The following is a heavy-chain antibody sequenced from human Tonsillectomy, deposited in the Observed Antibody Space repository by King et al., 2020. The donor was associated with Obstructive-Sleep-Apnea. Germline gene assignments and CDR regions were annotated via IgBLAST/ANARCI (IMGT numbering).Heavy chain of an antibody. D-gene: IGHD2-15*01. CDR3: ARGRSSRNWFDP. CDR1: GGSFSGYY. J-gene: IGHJ5*02. CDR2: INHSGST. Sequence: VQLQQWGAGLLKPSETLSLTCAVYGGSFSGYYWSWIRQPPGKGLEWIGEINHSGSTNYNPSLKRRVTISVATSKNQFSLKLSSVTAADTAVYYCARGRSSRNWFDPWGQGTLVTVSS. V-gene: IGHV4-34*01.